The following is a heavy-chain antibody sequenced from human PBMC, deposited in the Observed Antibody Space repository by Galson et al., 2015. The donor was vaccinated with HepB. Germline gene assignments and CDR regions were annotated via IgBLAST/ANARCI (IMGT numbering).Heavy chain of an antibody. D-gene: IGHD4-23*01. CDR1: GFTFSGSA. V-gene: IGHV3-73*01. Sequence: SLRLSCAASGFTFSGSAMHWVRQASGKGLGWVGRIRSKANSYATAYAASVKGRFTISRDDSKNTAYLQMNSLKTEDTAGYYCTRPSGIGGWVDYWGQGTLVTVSS. CDR2: IRSKANSYAT. J-gene: IGHJ4*02. CDR3: TRPSGIGGWVDY.